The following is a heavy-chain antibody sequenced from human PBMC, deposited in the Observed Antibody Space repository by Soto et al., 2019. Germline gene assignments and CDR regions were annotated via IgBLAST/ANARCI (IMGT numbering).Heavy chain of an antibody. V-gene: IGHV1-69*01. Sequence: QVQLVQSGAEVRKPGSSVRVSCRASGDRFSTYAITWVRQAPGQGLEWLGGIITFFGAAMYAQKFQDRVTITADEFTTTAYLELSSLRPEDTSGYYCARGGKERFRGPGMDVWGQGTTVTVSS. CDR3: ARGGKERFRGPGMDV. J-gene: IGHJ6*02. D-gene: IGHD1-1*01. CDR2: IITFFGAA. CDR1: GDRFSTYA.